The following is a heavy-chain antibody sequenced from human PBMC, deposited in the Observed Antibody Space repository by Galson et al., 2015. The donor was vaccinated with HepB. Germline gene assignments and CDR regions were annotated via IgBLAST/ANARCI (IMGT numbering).Heavy chain of an antibody. CDR2: ISSGSTHI. V-gene: IGHV3-21*01. Sequence: SLRLSCAASGFTFSSYAMSWVRQAPGKGLEWVSSISSGSTHIYYADSVKGRFTISRDDSKYMLFLQMNSLRAEDTAVYYCARGYGGISASFDYWGQGTLATVSS. D-gene: IGHD4-23*01. CDR1: GFTFSSYA. J-gene: IGHJ4*02. CDR3: ARGYGGISASFDY.